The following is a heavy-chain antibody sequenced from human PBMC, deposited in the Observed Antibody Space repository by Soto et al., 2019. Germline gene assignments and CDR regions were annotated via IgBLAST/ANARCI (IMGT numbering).Heavy chain of an antibody. D-gene: IGHD2-21*02. Sequence: QVQLVQSGGEVKKPGASVKVSCKASGYTFTSYGISWVRQAPGQGLEWMGWISGYNGKTNYAQKVQDRVTMTTDTSTSTVYMELRSLRSDDTAVYYCGREGDVPYYYDGMDVWGQGTTVTVSS. J-gene: IGHJ6*02. CDR3: GREGDVPYYYDGMDV. CDR1: GYTFTSYG. V-gene: IGHV1-18*01. CDR2: ISGYNGKT.